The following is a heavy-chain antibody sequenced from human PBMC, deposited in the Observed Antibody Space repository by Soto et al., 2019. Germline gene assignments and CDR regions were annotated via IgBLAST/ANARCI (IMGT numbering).Heavy chain of an antibody. V-gene: IGHV3-33*01. CDR2: IWYDGSNK. Sequence: QVQLVESGGGVVQPGRSLRLSCAASGFTFSSYGMHWVRQAPGKGLEWVAVIWYDGSNKYYADSVKGRFTISRDNSKNTLYLQMNSLRAEDTAVYYCARGPTLTVTRPLDYWGQGTLVTVSS. CDR1: GFTFSSYG. J-gene: IGHJ4*02. D-gene: IGHD4-17*01. CDR3: ARGPTLTVTRPLDY.